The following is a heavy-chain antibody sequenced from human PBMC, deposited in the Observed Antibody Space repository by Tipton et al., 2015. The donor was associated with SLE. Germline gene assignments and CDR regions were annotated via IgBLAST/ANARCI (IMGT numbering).Heavy chain of an antibody. CDR1: GFTFSSYS. J-gene: IGHJ4*02. V-gene: IGHV3-21*05. CDR3: AKERGVVITGGYFDY. CDR2: ISSSSSYI. Sequence: SLRLSCAASGFTFSSYSMNWVRQAPGKGLEWVSYISSSSSYIYYADSVKGRFTISRDNSKNSLYLQMNSLRTEDTALYYCAKERGVVITGGYFDYWGQGTLVTVSS. D-gene: IGHD3-3*01.